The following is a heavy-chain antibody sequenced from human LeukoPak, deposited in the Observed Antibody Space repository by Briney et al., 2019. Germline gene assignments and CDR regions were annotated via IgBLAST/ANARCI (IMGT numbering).Heavy chain of an antibody. J-gene: IGHJ4*02. V-gene: IGHV4-39*07. D-gene: IGHD1-1*01. Sequence: SQTLSLTCTVSGGSISSGSYYWGWIRQPPGKGLEWIGSIYHSGSTYYNPSLKSRVTISVDTSKNQFSLKLSSVTAADTAVYYCARLDDPAYWGQGTLVTVSS. CDR1: GGSISSGSYY. CDR3: ARLDDPAY. CDR2: IYHSGST.